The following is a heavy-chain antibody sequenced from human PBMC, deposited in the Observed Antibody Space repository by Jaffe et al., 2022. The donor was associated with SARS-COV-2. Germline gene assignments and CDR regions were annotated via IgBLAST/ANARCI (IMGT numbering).Heavy chain of an antibody. Sequence: QVQLQESGPGLVKPSETLSLTCTVSGGSISSYYWSWIRQPAGKGLEWIGRIYTSGSTNYNPSLKSRVTMSVDTSKNQFSLKLSSVTAADTAVYYCARDFGNLWIGTNYYYYGMDVWGQGTTVTVSS. J-gene: IGHJ6*02. CDR3: ARDFGNLWIGTNYYYYGMDV. V-gene: IGHV4-4*07. D-gene: IGHD5-12*01. CDR1: GGSISSYY. CDR2: IYTSGST.